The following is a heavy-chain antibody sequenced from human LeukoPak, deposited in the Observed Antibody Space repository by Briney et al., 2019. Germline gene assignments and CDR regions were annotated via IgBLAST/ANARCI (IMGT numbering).Heavy chain of an antibody. D-gene: IGHD3-3*01. CDR3: AREGGFYRPLDY. Sequence: SETLSLTCGVSGGSVINTNWWTWVRQPPGKGLEWIGEVHLDGRTNYNPSLESRLTLSVDVSENQVSLKLTSVTAADTAVYYCAREGGFYRPLDYSGQGTLVTVSS. CDR1: GGSVINTNW. J-gene: IGHJ4*02. V-gene: IGHV4-4*02. CDR2: VHLDGRT.